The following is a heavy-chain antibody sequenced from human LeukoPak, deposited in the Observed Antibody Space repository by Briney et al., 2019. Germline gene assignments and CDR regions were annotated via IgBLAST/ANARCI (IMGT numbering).Heavy chain of an antibody. CDR3: AREVLYYDSSGYYYDYYYYYYMDV. J-gene: IGHJ6*03. CDR2: INHSGST. D-gene: IGHD3-22*01. V-gene: IGHV4-34*01. Sequence: PSETLSLTCAVYGVSFSGYYWSWIRQPPGKGLEWIGEINHSGSTNYNPSLKSRVTISVDTSKNQFSLKLSSVTAADTAVYYCAREVLYYDSSGYYYDYYYYYYMDVWGKGTTVTVSS. CDR1: GVSFSGYY.